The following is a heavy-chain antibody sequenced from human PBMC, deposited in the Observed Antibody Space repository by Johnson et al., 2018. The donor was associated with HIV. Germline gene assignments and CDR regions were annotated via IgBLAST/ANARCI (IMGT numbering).Heavy chain of an antibody. J-gene: IGHJ3*02. CDR3: AKGPQGIATPDAFDI. V-gene: IGHV3-30*18. CDR1: GFTFSSYG. Sequence: QVQLVESGGGVVQPGRSLRLSCAASGFTFSSYGMHWVRQAPGKGLEWAAVISYDGSDKYYADSVKGRFTISRDNSKNTLYLQMNSLRAEDTAVYYCAKGPQGIATPDAFDIWCQGTMVTVSS. D-gene: IGHD2-21*01. CDR2: ISYDGSDK.